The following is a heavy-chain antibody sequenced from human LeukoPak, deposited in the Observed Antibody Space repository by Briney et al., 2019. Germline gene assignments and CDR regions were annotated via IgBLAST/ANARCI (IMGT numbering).Heavy chain of an antibody. D-gene: IGHD6-19*01. CDR1: GYTFTSYD. CDR3: QAHGVAGIFNY. CDR2: MSPNSGNT. J-gene: IGHJ4*02. V-gene: IGHV1-8*01. Sequence: AASVKVSCKASGYTFTSYDINWVRQATGQGLEWMGWMSPNSGNTGYAQKFQGRVTMTRNTSISTAYMELSSLRSEDTAVYYCQAHGVAGIFNYWGQGTLVTVSS.